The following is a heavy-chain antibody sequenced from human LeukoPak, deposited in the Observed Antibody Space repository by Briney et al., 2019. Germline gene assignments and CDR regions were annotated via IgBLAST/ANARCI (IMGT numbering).Heavy chain of an antibody. CDR3: ARAASYYYDSSGYYLDY. CDR2: IYHSGST. J-gene: IGHJ4*02. CDR1: GGSISSGGYS. V-gene: IGHV4-30-2*01. Sequence: SETLSLTCAVSGGSISSGGYSWSRIRQPPGKGLEWIGYIYHSGSTYYNPSLKSRVTISVDRSKNQFSLKLSSVTAADTAVYYCARAASYYYDSSGYYLDYWGQGTLVTVSS. D-gene: IGHD3-22*01.